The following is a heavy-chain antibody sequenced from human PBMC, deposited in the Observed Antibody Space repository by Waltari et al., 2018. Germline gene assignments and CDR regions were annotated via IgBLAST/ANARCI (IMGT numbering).Heavy chain of an antibody. CDR3: ARDTDEYRVLDY. D-gene: IGHD4-4*01. CDR1: GFTVDSDA. CDR2: ITWDSDNI. V-gene: IGHV3-9*01. Sequence: EVQLVESGGGLVQPGESLPLSCAASGFTVDSDAMHWVRQRPGKGLEWVSGITWDSDNIDYADSGRGRFSISRDNAQSILFLTMNSLKPEDTALYFCARDTDEYRVLDYWGQGTLVTVSS. J-gene: IGHJ4*02.